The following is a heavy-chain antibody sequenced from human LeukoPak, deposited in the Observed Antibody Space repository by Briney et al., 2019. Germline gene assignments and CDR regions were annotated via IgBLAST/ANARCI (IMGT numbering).Heavy chain of an antibody. V-gene: IGHV1-18*01. D-gene: IGHD3-10*01. CDR1: GYLFTSYG. CDR2: ISGYNSNT. Sequence: ASVKVSCKASGYLFTSYGISWVRQAPGQGLEWMAWISGYNSNTEYAQQFQDRVTVTTDTSTSTASMELRSLRSDDTAVYYCARAPRYGSGSYIRYWGQGTLVTVSS. CDR3: ARAPRYGSGSYIRY. J-gene: IGHJ4*02.